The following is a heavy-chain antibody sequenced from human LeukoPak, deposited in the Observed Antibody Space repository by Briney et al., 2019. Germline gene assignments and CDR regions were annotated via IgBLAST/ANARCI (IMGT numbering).Heavy chain of an antibody. CDR2: ISDDGYDQ. J-gene: IGHJ4*02. CDR1: GFKFKIYF. CDR3: ARDDSSGPFDY. V-gene: IGHV3-30-3*01. Sequence: GKSLRLSCAGSGFKFKIYFMFWVRQAPGKGLEWVASISDDGYDQDYADSVKGRFTISRDNAKNSLYLQMNSLRAEDTAVYYCARDDSSGPFDYWGQGTLVAVSS. D-gene: IGHD3-22*01.